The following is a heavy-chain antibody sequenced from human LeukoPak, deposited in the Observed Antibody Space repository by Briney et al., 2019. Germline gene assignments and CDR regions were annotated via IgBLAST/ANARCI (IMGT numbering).Heavy chain of an antibody. D-gene: IGHD3-3*01. V-gene: IGHV3-21*01. Sequence: RPGGSLRLSCAASGFTFTSYSMNWVRQAPGKGLEWVSSISSSSSYIYYADSVKGRFTISRDNAKNSLYLQMNSLRAEDTAVYYCARDLSGDGSGFYLPRGYWGRGTLVIVSS. J-gene: IGHJ4*02. CDR3: ARDLSGDGSGFYLPRGY. CDR2: ISSSSSYI. CDR1: GFTFTSYS.